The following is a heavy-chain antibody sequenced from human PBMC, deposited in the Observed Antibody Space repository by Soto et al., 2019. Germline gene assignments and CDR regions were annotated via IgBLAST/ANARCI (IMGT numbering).Heavy chain of an antibody. CDR1: GGTLTDYI. D-gene: IGHD4-17*01. CDR2: IAPMIGIA. V-gene: IGHV1-69*08. J-gene: IGHJ4*02. Sequence: QVQLVQSGAEVREPGSSVKVSCKTSGGTLTDYIISWVQQAPGQGLEWMGRIAPMIGIADYARKFQGRVTITADRSTNTAYVEVSSLRPEDTAIYYCAKDRSDYGDFVFDNWGRGTLVTVSS. CDR3: AKDRSDYGDFVFDN.